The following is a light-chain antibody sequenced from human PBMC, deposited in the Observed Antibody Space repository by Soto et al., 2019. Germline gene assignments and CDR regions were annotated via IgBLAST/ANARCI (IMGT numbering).Light chain of an antibody. CDR2: DAS. Sequence: DIQMTQSPSTLSASVGDRVTITCRASHSISSCLAWYQQKPGKAPKLLIYDASSLESGVPSRFSGSGSGTEFTLAISSLQPDDFATYYCQQYNSYSWTFGQGTTVEIK. CDR3: QQYNSYSWT. V-gene: IGKV1-5*01. CDR1: HSISSC. J-gene: IGKJ1*01.